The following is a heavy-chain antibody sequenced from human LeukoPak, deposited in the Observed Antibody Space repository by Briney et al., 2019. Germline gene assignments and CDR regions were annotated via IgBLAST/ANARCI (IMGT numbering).Heavy chain of an antibody. CDR2: IYYSGTT. V-gene: IGHV4-59*08. Sequence: SETLSLTCTVSGGSISSYYWSWIRQPPGKGLEWIGHIYYSGTTNYNASLKSRVTISLDTSKSQFSLEVISVTAADTAMYYCARHSLEWELLGNDAFDIWGQGTMVTVSS. CDR3: ARHSLEWELLGNDAFDI. D-gene: IGHD1-26*01. CDR1: GGSISSYY. J-gene: IGHJ3*02.